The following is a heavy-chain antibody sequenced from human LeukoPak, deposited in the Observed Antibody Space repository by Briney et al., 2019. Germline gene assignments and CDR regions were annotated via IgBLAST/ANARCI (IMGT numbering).Heavy chain of an antibody. J-gene: IGHJ4*02. CDR2: IRSKANSYAT. Sequence: GGSLRLSCAASGFTFSGSAMHWVRQASGKGLEWVGRIRSKANSYATAYAASVKGRFTISRDDSKNTAYLQMNSLKTEDTAVYYCTRPLLWFGDDAGRFDYWGQGTLVTVSS. CDR1: GFTFSGSA. CDR3: TRPLLWFGDDAGRFDY. V-gene: IGHV3-73*01. D-gene: IGHD3-10*01.